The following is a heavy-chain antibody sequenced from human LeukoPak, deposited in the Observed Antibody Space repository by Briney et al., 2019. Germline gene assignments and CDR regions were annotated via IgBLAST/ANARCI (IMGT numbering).Heavy chain of an antibody. J-gene: IGHJ4*02. Sequence: GASVKVSCKASGYTFTSYGISWVRQAPGQGLEWMGWISAYNGNTNYAQKLQGRVTMTTDTSTSTAYMELRSLRSEDTAVYYCATDDLGYCSSTSCAHFDYWGQGTLVTVSS. CDR3: ATDDLGYCSSTSCAHFDY. D-gene: IGHD2-2*01. CDR1: GYTFTSYG. CDR2: ISAYNGNT. V-gene: IGHV1-18*01.